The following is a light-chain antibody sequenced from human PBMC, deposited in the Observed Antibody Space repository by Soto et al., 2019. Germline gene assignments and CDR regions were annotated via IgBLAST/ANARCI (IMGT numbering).Light chain of an antibody. V-gene: IGLV2-11*01. CDR2: DVT. CDR1: SSNVGGHNY. CDR3: CSYAGSYSWV. Sequence: QSALTQPRSVSGSPGQSVTISCTGTSSNVGGHNYVSWYQQHPGIAPQLIIYDVTKRPSGVPDRFSGSKSGNTASLTISGLQAEDEADYYCCSYAGSYSWVFGGGTQLTVL. J-gene: IGLJ3*02.